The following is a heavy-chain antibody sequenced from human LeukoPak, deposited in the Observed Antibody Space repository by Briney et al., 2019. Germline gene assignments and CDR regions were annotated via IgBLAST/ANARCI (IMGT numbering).Heavy chain of an antibody. V-gene: IGHV4-59*01. D-gene: IGHD4-17*01. CDR2: IYYSGST. J-gene: IGHJ4*02. Sequence: SETLSLTCTVSGGSISSYYWSWIRQPPGKGLEWIGYIYYSGSTNYNPSLKSRVTISVDTSKNQFSLKLSSVTAADTAVYYCAREAGHDYGAPATDYWGQGTLVTVSS. CDR3: AREAGHDYGAPATDY. CDR1: GGSISSYY.